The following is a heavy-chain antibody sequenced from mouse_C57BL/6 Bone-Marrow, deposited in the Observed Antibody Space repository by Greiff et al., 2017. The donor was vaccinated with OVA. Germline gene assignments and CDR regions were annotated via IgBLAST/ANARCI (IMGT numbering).Heavy chain of an antibody. CDR3: ARSVYYGNYVPFYYFDD. V-gene: IGHV1-18*01. J-gene: IGHJ2*01. CDR1: GYTFTDYN. CDR2: INPNNGGT. D-gene: IGHD2-1*01. Sequence: EVQLQQSGPELVKPGASVKIPCKASGYTFTDYNMDWVKQSHGKSLEWIGDINPNNGGTIYNQKFKGKATLTVDKSSSTAYMELRSLTSEDTAVYYCARSVYYGNYVPFYYFDDWGQGTTLTVSS.